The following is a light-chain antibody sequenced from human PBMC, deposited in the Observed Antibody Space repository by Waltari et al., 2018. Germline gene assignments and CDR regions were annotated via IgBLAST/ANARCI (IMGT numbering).Light chain of an antibody. V-gene: IGKV1-8*01. J-gene: IGKJ1*01. CDR2: ASS. CDR3: QQYGSSPQA. CDR1: QGVSTY. Sequence: MTQSPASLSASTGDRVTISCRASQGVSTYLAWYQQKPGKAPSLLIYASSTLESGVPSKFSGSGSGTDFTLTISCLQSEDFATYYCQQYGSSPQAFGQGTKVEI.